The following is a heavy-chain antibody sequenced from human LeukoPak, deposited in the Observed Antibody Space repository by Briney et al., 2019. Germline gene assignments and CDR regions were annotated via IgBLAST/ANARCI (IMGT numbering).Heavy chain of an antibody. V-gene: IGHV4-61*02. CDR3: AREIAAAGTKYYYYYMDV. CDR2: IYTSGST. D-gene: IGHD6-13*01. J-gene: IGHJ6*03. CDR1: GGSISSGSYY. Sequence: PSETLSLTCTVSGGSISSGSYYWSWIRQPAGKGLEWIGRIYTSGSTNYNPSLKSRVTISVDTSKNQFSLKLSSVTAADTAVYYCAREIAAAGTKYYYYYMDVWGKGTTVTISS.